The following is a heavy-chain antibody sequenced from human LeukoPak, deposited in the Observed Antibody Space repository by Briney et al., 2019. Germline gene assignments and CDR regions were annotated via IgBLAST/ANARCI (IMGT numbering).Heavy chain of an antibody. Sequence: GGSLRLSCAASGFTFDDYAMHWVRQAPGKGLEWGSCISWNSGRLGYADSVKGRFTISRDNAKNSLYLQMSDLRAEDTALYYCTGIAAAGTDYYGLDVWGQGTTVTVSS. CDR3: TGIAAAGTDYYGLDV. V-gene: IGHV3-9*01. CDR1: GFTFDDYA. CDR2: ISWNSGRL. D-gene: IGHD6-13*01. J-gene: IGHJ6*02.